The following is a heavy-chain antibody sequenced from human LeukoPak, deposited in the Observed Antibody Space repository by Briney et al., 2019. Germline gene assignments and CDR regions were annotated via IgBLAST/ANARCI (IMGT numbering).Heavy chain of an antibody. Sequence: GGSLRLSCAASGFTFDDYDMNWVRQASGKGLEWVGRIRSTANGYATAYAASVKGRFTISRDDSKNTAYLQMDSLKTEDTAVYYCTGNYNGSGSYADFDYWGQGTLVTVSS. D-gene: IGHD3-10*01. CDR1: GFTFDDYD. CDR3: TGNYNGSGSYADFDY. J-gene: IGHJ4*02. CDR2: IRSTANGYAT. V-gene: IGHV3-73*01.